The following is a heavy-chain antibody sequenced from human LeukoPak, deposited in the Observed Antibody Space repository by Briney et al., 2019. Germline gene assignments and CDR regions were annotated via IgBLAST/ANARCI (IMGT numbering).Heavy chain of an antibody. CDR3: ARDRGTWNDDGFDY. J-gene: IGHJ4*02. D-gene: IGHD1-1*01. V-gene: IGHV4-59*12. CDR1: GGSISSYY. CDR2: IYYSGST. Sequence: PSETLSLTCTVSGGSISSYYWSWIRQPPGKGLEWIGYIYYSGSTNYNPPLKSRVTMSVDTYKNQFSLKLSSVTAADTAVYYCARDRGTWNDDGFDYWGQGTLVTVSS.